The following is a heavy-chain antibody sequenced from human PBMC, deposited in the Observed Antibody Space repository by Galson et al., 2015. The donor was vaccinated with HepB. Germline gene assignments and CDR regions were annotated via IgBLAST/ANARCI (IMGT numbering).Heavy chain of an antibody. Sequence: SLRLSCAASGFTSSNYAIHWVRQAPGKGLEYVSAISSDGGSTYYADSVKGRFTISRDNSKNTLYLQMSSLRAEDTAVYYCVKGTDIVVVVAARDALDIWGQGTMVSVSS. CDR2: ISSDGGST. V-gene: IGHV3-64D*06. J-gene: IGHJ3*02. CDR3: VKGTDIVVVVAARDALDI. D-gene: IGHD2-15*01. CDR1: GFTSSNYA.